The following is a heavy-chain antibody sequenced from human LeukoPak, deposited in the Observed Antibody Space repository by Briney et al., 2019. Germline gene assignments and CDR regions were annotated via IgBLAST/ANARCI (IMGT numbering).Heavy chain of an antibody. CDR1: GFTFSSYW. CDR2: IRYDGSNK. D-gene: IGHD5-12*01. CDR3: AKDFIVATILDY. V-gene: IGHV3-30*02. Sequence: PGGSLRLSCAASGFTFSSYWMSWVRQAPGKGLEWVAFIRYDGSNKYYADSVKGRFTISRDNSKNTLYLQMNSLRAEDTAVYYCAKDFIVATILDYWGQGTLVTVSS. J-gene: IGHJ4*02.